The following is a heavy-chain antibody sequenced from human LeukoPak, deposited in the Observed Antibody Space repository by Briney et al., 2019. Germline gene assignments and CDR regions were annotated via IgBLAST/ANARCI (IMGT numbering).Heavy chain of an antibody. Sequence: GGSLRLSCAASGFTFSNFLMTWVRQAPGKGPEWVSAISGSGGDTYYGDSVKGRFTISRDNSKNTLYLQMNSLRAEDTAVYYCAKKGATTGDFDYWGQGTLVTVSS. CDR3: AKKGATTGDFDY. V-gene: IGHV3-23*01. J-gene: IGHJ4*02. CDR1: GFTFSNFL. CDR2: ISGSGGDT. D-gene: IGHD1-26*01.